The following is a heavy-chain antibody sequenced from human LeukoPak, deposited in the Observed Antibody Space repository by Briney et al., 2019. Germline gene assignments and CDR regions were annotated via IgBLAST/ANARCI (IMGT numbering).Heavy chain of an antibody. J-gene: IGHJ4*02. V-gene: IGHV4-4*07. CDR3: ARGQLERGLDY. D-gene: IGHD1-1*01. CDR2: IYTSGST. CDR1: GGSISGFY. Sequence: SETLSLTCTVSGGSISGFYWSWIRQTAGKGLEWIGRIYTSGSTNYNPSLKSRVTMSLDTSKNQFSLKLSSVTAADTAVYYCARGQLERGLDYWGQGTLVTVSS.